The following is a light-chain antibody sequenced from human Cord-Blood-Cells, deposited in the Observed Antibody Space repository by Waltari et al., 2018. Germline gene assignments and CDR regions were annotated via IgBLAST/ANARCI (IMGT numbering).Light chain of an antibody. CDR2: EVS. V-gene: IGLV2-8*01. CDR3: SSYAGSNNYV. Sequence: QSALTQPPSASGSPGQSVTISCTGTSSAVGGYNYVSWYQQHPGKAPKLIIYEVSKRPSGVPDRFSGSKSGNTASLTVSGLQAEDEADYYCSSYAGSNNYVFGTGTKVTVL. CDR1: SSAVGGYNY. J-gene: IGLJ1*01.